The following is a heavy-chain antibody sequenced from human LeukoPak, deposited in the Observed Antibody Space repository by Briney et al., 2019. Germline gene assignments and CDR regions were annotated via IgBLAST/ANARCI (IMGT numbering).Heavy chain of an antibody. CDR1: GYTFTDYY. CDR2: INPHSGGT. D-gene: IGHD5-18*01. Sequence: ASVKVSCKASGYTFTDYYMHWVRQAPGQGLEWMGWINPHSGGTDHAQKFQGRVTMTRDTSITTAYMELSRLRSDDTAMYYCAKDQGRGYTYGLYYFDYWGQGTLVTVSS. J-gene: IGHJ4*02. V-gene: IGHV1-2*02. CDR3: AKDQGRGYTYGLYYFDY.